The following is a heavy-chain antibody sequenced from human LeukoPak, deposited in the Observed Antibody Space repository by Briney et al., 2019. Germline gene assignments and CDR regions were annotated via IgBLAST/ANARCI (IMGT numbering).Heavy chain of an antibody. CDR1: GFTFSSYA. Sequence: GGSLRLSCAASGFTFSSYAMSWVRQAPGKGLEWVSAISGSGGSTYYADSVKGRFTISRDNSKNALYLQMNSLRAEDTAVYYCAKVEDYYDSSGYSRDEYFQHWGQGTLVTVSS. V-gene: IGHV3-23*01. CDR2: ISGSGGST. CDR3: AKVEDYYDSSGYSRDEYFQH. D-gene: IGHD3-22*01. J-gene: IGHJ1*01.